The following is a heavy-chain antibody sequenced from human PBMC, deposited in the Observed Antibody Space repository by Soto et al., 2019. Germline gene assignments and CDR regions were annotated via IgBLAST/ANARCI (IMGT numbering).Heavy chain of an antibody. D-gene: IGHD6-13*01. Sequence: QVQLVQSGAEEKKPGASVKVSCKASGYTFTSYAMHWVRQAPGQRLEWMGWINAGNGNTKYSQKFQGRVTITRDTSASTAYMELSSLRSEDTAVYYCARSITAALGWFDPWGQGTLVTVSS. V-gene: IGHV1-3*05. CDR2: INAGNGNT. CDR3: ARSITAALGWFDP. J-gene: IGHJ5*02. CDR1: GYTFTSYA.